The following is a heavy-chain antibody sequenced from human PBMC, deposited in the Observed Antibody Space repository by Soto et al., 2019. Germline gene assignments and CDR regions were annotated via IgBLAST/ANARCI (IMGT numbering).Heavy chain of an antibody. Sequence: SETLSLTCAVYGGSFSGYYWSWIRQPPGKGLEWIGEINHSGSTNYNPSLKSRVTISVDTSKNQFSLKLSSVTAADTAVYYCASGPSRPRKRYCSGGSCYPFDYWGQGTLVTVSS. CDR2: INHSGST. J-gene: IGHJ4*02. CDR1: GGSFSGYY. D-gene: IGHD2-15*01. V-gene: IGHV4-34*01. CDR3: ASGPSRPRKRYCSGGSCYPFDY.